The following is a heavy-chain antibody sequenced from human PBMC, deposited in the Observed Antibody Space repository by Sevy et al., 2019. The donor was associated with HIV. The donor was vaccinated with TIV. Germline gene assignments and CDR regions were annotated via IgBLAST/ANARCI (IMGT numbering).Heavy chain of an antibody. CDR2: IIPIFGTA. J-gene: IGHJ6*02. CDR1: GGTFSSYA. CDR3: ARDGLITGDKGLLYYGMDV. V-gene: IGHV1-69*13. D-gene: IGHD7-27*01. Sequence: ASVKVSCKASGGTFSSYAISWVRQAPGQGLEWMGGIIPIFGTANYAQKFQGRVTITADESTSTAYMELSSLRSEDTAVYYCARDGLITGDKGLLYYGMDVWGQGTTVTVSS.